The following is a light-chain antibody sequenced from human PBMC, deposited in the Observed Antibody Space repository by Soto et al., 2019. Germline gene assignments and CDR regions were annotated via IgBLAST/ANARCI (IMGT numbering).Light chain of an antibody. Sequence: EIVLTQSPATLSLSPGERATLSCRASQSVSGNLAWYQQKPGQAPRLLIYDASNRATGIPVRFSGSGFGTDFTLSISSLEHEDFAVYYCQQRTSWPLTFGGGTKVEIK. V-gene: IGKV3-11*01. CDR1: QSVSGN. J-gene: IGKJ4*01. CDR3: QQRTSWPLT. CDR2: DAS.